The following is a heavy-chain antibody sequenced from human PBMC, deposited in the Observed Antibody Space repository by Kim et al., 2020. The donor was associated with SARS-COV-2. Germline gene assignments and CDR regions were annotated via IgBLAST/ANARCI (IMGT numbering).Heavy chain of an antibody. Sequence: ASVKVSCKASGYTFTSYDINWVRQATGQGLEWMGWMNPNSGNTGYAQKFQGRVTMTRNTSISTAYMELSSLRSEDTAVYYCARGPYGDYGRYYYGMDVWGQGTTVTVSS. CDR1: GYTFTSYD. CDR2: MNPNSGNT. J-gene: IGHJ6*02. D-gene: IGHD4-17*01. CDR3: ARGPYGDYGRYYYGMDV. V-gene: IGHV1-8*01.